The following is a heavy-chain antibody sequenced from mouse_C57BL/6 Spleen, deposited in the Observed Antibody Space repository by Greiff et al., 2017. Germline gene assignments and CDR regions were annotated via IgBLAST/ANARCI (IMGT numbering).Heavy chain of an antibody. J-gene: IGHJ2*01. CDR3: ARGNQRGPFDY. V-gene: IGHV1-31*01. CDR1: GYSFTGYY. CDR2: IYPYNGVS. Sequence: VQLKESGPELVKPGASVKISCKASGYSFTGYYMRWVKQSHGNILDWIGYIYPYNGVSSYNQKFKGKATLTVDKSSSTAYMELRSLTSEDSAVYYCARGNQRGPFDYWGQGTTLTVSS.